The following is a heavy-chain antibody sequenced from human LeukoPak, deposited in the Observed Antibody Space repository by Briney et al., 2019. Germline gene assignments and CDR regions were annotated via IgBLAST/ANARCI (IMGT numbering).Heavy chain of an antibody. CDR3: ARKKGYYDSSGYYSTFSFDY. Sequence: ASVKVSCKASGYTFTGYYMHWVRQAPGQGLEWMGWINPNSGGTNYAQKFQGRVTMTRDTSISTAYMELSRLRSDDTAVYYCARKKGYYDSSGYYSTFSFDYWGQGTLVTVSS. CDR2: INPNSGGT. D-gene: IGHD3-22*01. V-gene: IGHV1-2*02. J-gene: IGHJ4*02. CDR1: GYTFTGYY.